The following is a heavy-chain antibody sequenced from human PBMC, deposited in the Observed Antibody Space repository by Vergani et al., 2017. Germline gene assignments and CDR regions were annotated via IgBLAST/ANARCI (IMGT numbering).Heavy chain of an antibody. J-gene: IGHJ5*02. D-gene: IGHD3-10*01. CDR1: GSTVSGNY. CDR3: ARGNYDGSGTCVDP. CDR2: IYSGGET. V-gene: IGHV3-66*02. Sequence: ELHLVESGGGLVQPGGSLRLSCASSGSTVSGNYMTCVRQAPGKGLEWVSHIYSGGETYYADSVKGRVTISRDTSKNTLHLQINNLRVEDTAVYYCARGNYDGSGTCVDPWGQGTLVTVSS.